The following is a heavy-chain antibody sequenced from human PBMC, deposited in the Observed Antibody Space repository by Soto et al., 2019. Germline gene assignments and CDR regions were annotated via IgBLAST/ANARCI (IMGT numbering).Heavy chain of an antibody. CDR3: ATADYYGSGSYYNGGY. V-gene: IGHV1-18*04. Sequence: ASVKVSCKASGYTFTSYGISWVRQAPGQGLEWVGWISAYNGNTNYAQKLQGRVTMTTDTSTSTAYMELRSLRSDDTAVYYCATADYYGSGSYYNGGYWGQGTLVTVSS. J-gene: IGHJ4*02. D-gene: IGHD3-10*01. CDR1: GYTFTSYG. CDR2: ISAYNGNT.